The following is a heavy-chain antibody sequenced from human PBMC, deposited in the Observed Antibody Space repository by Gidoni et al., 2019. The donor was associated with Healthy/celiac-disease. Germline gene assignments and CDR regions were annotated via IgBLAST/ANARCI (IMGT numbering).Heavy chain of an antibody. Sequence: QLQLQESGPGLVKPSETLSLTCTVSGGSISSSSYYWGWIRQPPGKGLEWIGSIYYSGSTYYNPSLKSRVTISVDTSKNQFSLKLSSVTAADTAVYYCARLGGYGSGSYWGYWGQGTLVTVSS. CDR1: GGSISSSSYY. J-gene: IGHJ4*02. CDR2: IYYSGST. D-gene: IGHD3-10*01. CDR3: ARLGGYGSGSYWGY. V-gene: IGHV4-39*01.